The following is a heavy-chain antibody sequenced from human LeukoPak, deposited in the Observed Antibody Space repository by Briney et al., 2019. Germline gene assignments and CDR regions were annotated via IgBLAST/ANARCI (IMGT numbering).Heavy chain of an antibody. CDR1: GYTFTSYG. V-gene: IGHV1-18*01. CDR3: ARLVSRYYGSGSYYNGPPNNWFDP. Sequence: ASVTVSCKASGYTFTSYGISWVRQAPGQGLEWMVWISAYNGNTNYAQKLQGRVTMTTDTSTSTAYMELRSLRSDDTAVYYCARLVSRYYGSGSYYNGPPNNWFDPWGQGTLVTVSS. D-gene: IGHD3-10*01. CDR2: ISAYNGNT. J-gene: IGHJ5*02.